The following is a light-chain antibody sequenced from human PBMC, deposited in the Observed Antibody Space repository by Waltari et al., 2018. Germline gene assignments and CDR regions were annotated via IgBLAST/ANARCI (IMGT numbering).Light chain of an antibody. V-gene: IGLV4-69*01. CDR2: VHSDGSH. J-gene: IGLJ3*02. Sequence: QLVLTQSPSASASLGASVKLTCTLSSGHSSNVVAWHQQQPEKGPRYLMKVHSDGSHSKGGAIPDRFSGSSSGAERYLTISSLQSEDEADYYCQTGGHGTWVFGGGTKLTVL. CDR3: QTGGHGTWV. CDR1: SGHSSNV.